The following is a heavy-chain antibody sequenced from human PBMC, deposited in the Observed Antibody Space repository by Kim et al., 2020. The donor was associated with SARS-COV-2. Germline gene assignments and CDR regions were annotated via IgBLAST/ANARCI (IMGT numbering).Heavy chain of an antibody. CDR1: GGSISSGGYS. CDR2: IYHSGST. V-gene: IGHV4-30-2*01. J-gene: IGHJ4*02. Sequence: SETLSLTCAVSGGSISSGGYSWSWIRQPPGKGLEWIGYIYHSGSTYYNPSLKSRVTISVDRSKNQFSLKLSSVTAADTAVYYCARVRRSIAARGPLIDYWGQGTLVTVSS. D-gene: IGHD6-6*01. CDR3: ARVRRSIAARGPLIDY.